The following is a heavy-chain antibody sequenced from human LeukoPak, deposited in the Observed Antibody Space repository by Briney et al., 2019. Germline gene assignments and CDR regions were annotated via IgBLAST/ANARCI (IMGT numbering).Heavy chain of an antibody. CDR3: AKGPHYYDSSGYYYLDYFDY. J-gene: IGHJ4*02. D-gene: IGHD3-22*01. V-gene: IGHV3-30*18. CDR1: GFTFSSYG. CDR2: ISYDGSNK. Sequence: GGSLRLSCAASGFTFSSYGMHWVRQAPGKGLEWVAVISYDGSNKYYADSVKGRFTISRDNSKNTLYLQMNSLRAEDTAVYYCAKGPHYYDSSGYYYLDYFDYWGQGTLVTVSS.